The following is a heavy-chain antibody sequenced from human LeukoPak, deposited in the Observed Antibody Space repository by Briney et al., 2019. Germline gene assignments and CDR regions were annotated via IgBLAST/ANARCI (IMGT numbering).Heavy chain of an antibody. J-gene: IGHJ6*02. V-gene: IGHV1-18*01. CDR1: GYTFMNHG. CDR3: ARDLGVVYSSPPGYYYYYGMDV. CDR2: ISGYNGNT. Sequence: GASVKVSCKASGYTFMNHGISWVRQAPGQGLEWMGWISGYNGNTQYTEKLQNRVIMTTDTSTTTAYLELRSLRSDDTAVYYCARDLGVVYSSPPGYYYYYGMDVWGQGTTVTVSS. D-gene: IGHD6-13*01.